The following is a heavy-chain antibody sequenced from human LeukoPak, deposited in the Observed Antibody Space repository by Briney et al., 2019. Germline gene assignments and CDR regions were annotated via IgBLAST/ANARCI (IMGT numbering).Heavy chain of an antibody. CDR1: GGSFSGYY. V-gene: IGHV4-34*01. D-gene: IGHD1-14*01. Sequence: IPSETLSLTCAVYGGSFSGYYWSWLRQPPGKGLEWIGEINHSGSTNYNPSLKSRVTISVDTSKNQFSLKLSSVTAADTAVYYCARLTEPYYFDYWGQGTLVTVSS. CDR3: ARLTEPYYFDY. CDR2: INHSGST. J-gene: IGHJ4*02.